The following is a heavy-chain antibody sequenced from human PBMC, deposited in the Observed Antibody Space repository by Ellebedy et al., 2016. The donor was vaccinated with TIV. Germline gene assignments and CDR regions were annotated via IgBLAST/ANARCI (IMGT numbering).Heavy chain of an antibody. J-gene: IGHJ4*02. Sequence: GESLKISCAASGFTFRNYAMTWVRQAPGKGLEWVAAISGDGRNTHYTDFLKGRFTLSRDNPKNTLYLQMNSLRAEDTAVYYCARLDAIIDVKSLDYWGQGTLVTVSS. CDR2: ISGDGRNT. V-gene: IGHV3-23*01. D-gene: IGHD3-10*01. CDR1: GFTFRNYA. CDR3: ARLDAIIDVKSLDY.